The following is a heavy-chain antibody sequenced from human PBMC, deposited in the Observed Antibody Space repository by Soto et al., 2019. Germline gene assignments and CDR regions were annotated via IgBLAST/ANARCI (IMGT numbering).Heavy chain of an antibody. D-gene: IGHD3-16*01. J-gene: IGHJ4*02. CDR2: VSGYNGNT. CDR3: ARDLGAKVVY. CDR1: GYTFTSHG. Sequence: QLVQSGAEVKKPGASVKVSCKASGYTFTSHGISWVRQAPGQGLEWMGWVSGYNGNTNYAQKFQGRATMTTDTSTTTAYVELRSLTSDDTAVYYCARDLGAKVVYWGQGTLVTVSS. V-gene: IGHV1-18*01.